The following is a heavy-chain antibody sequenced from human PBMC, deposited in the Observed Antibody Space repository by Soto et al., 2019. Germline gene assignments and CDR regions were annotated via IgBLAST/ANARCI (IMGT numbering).Heavy chain of an antibody. J-gene: IGHJ3*02. CDR3: ARRHPSGYCTNGVCYYLAAAGEDPDAFDI. V-gene: IGHV1-69*13. CDR2: IIPIFGTA. D-gene: IGHD2-8*01. Sequence: ASVKVSCKASGGTFSSYAISWVRQAPGQGLEWMGGIIPIFGTANYAQKFQGRVTITADESTSTAYMELSSLRSEDTAVYYCARRHPSGYCTNGVCYYLAAAGEDPDAFDIWAQGTMVTVSS. CDR1: GGTFSSYA.